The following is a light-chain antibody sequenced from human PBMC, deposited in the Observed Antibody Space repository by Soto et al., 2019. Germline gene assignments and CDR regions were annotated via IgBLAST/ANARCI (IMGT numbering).Light chain of an antibody. J-gene: IGKJ2*01. V-gene: IGKV1-39*01. CDR1: QSMSKY. Sequence: DIQMTKSPSSLSASVGDRVTITCRASQSMSKYLNWYQQRQGKAPNLLIYAASSLQTGVPARFSGSGSGTDFTLTISSLQPEDFAIYYCQQTYNTPYTFDQGTKVEIK. CDR3: QQTYNTPYT. CDR2: AAS.